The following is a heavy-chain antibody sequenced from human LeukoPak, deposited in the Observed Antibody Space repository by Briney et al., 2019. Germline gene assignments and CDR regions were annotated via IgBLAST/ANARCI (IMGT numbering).Heavy chain of an antibody. CDR2: INPNSGGT. Sequence: ASVKVSCKSSGYTFTGYYMHWVRQAPGQGLEWMGWINPNSGGTNYAQKFQGRVTITRDTSISTAYIELSRLRSDDTAVYYCARGTDYYDSSGYYLDWGQGTLVTVSS. V-gene: IGHV1-2*02. J-gene: IGHJ4*02. D-gene: IGHD3-22*01. CDR1: GYTFTGYY. CDR3: ARGTDYYDSSGYYLD.